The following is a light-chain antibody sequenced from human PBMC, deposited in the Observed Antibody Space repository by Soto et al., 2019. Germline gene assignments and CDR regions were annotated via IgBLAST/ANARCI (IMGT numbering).Light chain of an antibody. CDR3: NSYTSSSTYV. CDR2: DVS. Sequence: QSALTQPASVSGSPGQSIAISCTGTSSDVGGYNYVSWYQQHPGKAPKLMLYDVSNRPSGVSSRFSGSKSGNTASLTISGLQAEEEADYYCNSYTSSSTYVFGTGTKLTVL. J-gene: IGLJ1*01. V-gene: IGLV2-14*01. CDR1: SSDVGGYNY.